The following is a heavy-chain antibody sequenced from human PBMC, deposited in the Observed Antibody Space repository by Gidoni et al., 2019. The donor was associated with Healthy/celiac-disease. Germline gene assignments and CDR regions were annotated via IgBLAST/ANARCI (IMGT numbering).Heavy chain of an antibody. CDR1: GFTFSSAA. J-gene: IGHJ4*02. CDR3: ACRGAGYCSSTSCYTEVDY. D-gene: IGHD2-2*02. V-gene: IGHV3-23*04. CDR2: ISGSGGRT. Sequence: EVQLVESGGGLVQPGGSLRLSCAASGFTFSSAAMSWVRQAPGKGLEWVAAISGSGGRTYDADSVKGRFTISRDNSKNTLYLQMNSLRAEDTAVYYCACRGAGYCSSTSCYTEVDYWGQGTLVTVSS.